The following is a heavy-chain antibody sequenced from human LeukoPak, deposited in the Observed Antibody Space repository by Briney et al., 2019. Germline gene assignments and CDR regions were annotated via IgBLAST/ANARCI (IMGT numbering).Heavy chain of an antibody. CDR1: GGSFSGYY. D-gene: IGHD6-13*01. Sequence: SETLSLTCAVYGGSFSGYYWSWIRQPPGKGLEWIGEINHSGSTNYNPSLKSRVTISVDTSKNQFSLKLSSVTAADTAVYYCARGAHEEQLAYYYYYYMDVWGKGTTVTVSS. J-gene: IGHJ6*03. CDR2: INHSGST. CDR3: ARGAHEEQLAYYYYYYMDV. V-gene: IGHV4-34*01.